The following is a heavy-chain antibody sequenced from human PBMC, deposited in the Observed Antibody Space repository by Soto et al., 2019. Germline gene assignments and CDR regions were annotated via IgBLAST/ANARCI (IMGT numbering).Heavy chain of an antibody. V-gene: IGHV1-69*06. CDR3: ARDAGHCSSTSCYVGR. D-gene: IGHD2-2*01. CDR1: GGTFSSYA. Sequence: SVKVSCKASGGTFSSYAISWVRQAPGQGLEWMGGIIPIFGTANYAQKFQGRVTITADKSTSTAYMELSSLRSEDTAVYYCARDAGHCSSTSCYVGRWGQGTLVTVSS. J-gene: IGHJ4*02. CDR2: IIPIFGTA.